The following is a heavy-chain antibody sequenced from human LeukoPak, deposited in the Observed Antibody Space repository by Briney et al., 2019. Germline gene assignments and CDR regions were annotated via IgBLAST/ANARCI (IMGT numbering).Heavy chain of an antibody. Sequence: PGGSLRLSCAASGFTFSSYAMSWVRQAPGKGLEWVSAISGSGGSTYYADSVKGRFTISRDNSKNTLYLQMNSLRAEDTAVYYCAKAGLYCSSTSCATYYYYYMDVWGKGTTVTVSS. CDR2: ISGSGGST. CDR1: GFTFSSYA. V-gene: IGHV3-23*01. D-gene: IGHD2-2*01. CDR3: AKAGLYCSSTSCATYYYYYMDV. J-gene: IGHJ6*03.